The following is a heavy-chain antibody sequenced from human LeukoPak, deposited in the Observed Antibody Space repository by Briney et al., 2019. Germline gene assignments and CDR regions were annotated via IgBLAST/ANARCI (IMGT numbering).Heavy chain of an antibody. V-gene: IGHV3-23*01. CDR1: GFTYSSYA. Sequence: PGGSLRLSCAASGFTYSSYAMSWVRQAPGKGLEWVSAISVSGGSTYYADSVKGRFTISRDNSKNTLYLQMNSLRAEDTAVYYCAREGGEWELLRTFDYWGQGTLVTVSS. J-gene: IGHJ4*02. D-gene: IGHD1-26*01. CDR2: ISVSGGST. CDR3: AREGGEWELLRTFDY.